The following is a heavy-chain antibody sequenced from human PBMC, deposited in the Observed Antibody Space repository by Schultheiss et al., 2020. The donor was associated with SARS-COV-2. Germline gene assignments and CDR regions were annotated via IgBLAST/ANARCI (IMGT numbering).Heavy chain of an antibody. V-gene: IGHV4-34*12. D-gene: IGHD3-3*01. Sequence: FSSYAMSWVRQAPGKGLEWIGEIIHSGSTNYNPSLKSRVTISVDTSKNQFSLKLSSVTAADTAVYYCARDSRRWRFFDLWGRGTLVTVSS. CDR2: IIHSGST. CDR1: FSSYA. CDR3: ARDSRRWRFFDL. J-gene: IGHJ2*01.